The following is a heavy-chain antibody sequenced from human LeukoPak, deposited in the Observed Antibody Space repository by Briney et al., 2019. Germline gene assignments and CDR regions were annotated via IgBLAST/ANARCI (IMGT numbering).Heavy chain of an antibody. CDR2: IYSDGPT. J-gene: IGHJ4*02. CDR1: GFTVNNTY. V-gene: IGHV3-66*01. Sequence: GGSLRLSCAASGFTVNNTYMSWVRQAPGKGLEWVSVIYSDGPTYYADSVKGRFTISRDNSKNTVYLQMNSLRADDTAVYYCARAIHWGQGTLVTVSS. CDR3: ARAIH.